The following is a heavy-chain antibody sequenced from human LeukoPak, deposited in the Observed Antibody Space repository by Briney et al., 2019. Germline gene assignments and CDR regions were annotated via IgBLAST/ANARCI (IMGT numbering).Heavy chain of an antibody. V-gene: IGHV4-34*01. CDR1: GGSFSGYY. CDR3: ARATSSSWFQR. D-gene: IGHD6-13*01. CDR2: INHSGST. Sequence: PSETLSLTCAVYGGSFSGYYWSWIRQPPGKGQEWIGEINHSGSTNYNPSLKSRVTISVDTSKNQFSLKLSSVTAADTAVYYCARATSSSWFQRWGQGTLVTVSS. J-gene: IGHJ5*02.